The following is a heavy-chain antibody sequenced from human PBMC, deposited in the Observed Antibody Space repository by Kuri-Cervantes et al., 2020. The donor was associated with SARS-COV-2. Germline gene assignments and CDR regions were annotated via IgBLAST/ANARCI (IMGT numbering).Heavy chain of an antibody. Sequence: GGSLRLSCKGFGYSFTNYWIAWVRQMPGKGLEWMGIIYPGDSDTKYSPSFQGQVTISADKSISTAFLQWSSLKASDTAMYYCARRAYGEQVDYYYMDVWGKGTTVTVSS. V-gene: IGHV5-51*01. D-gene: IGHD4-17*01. CDR3: ARRAYGEQVDYYYMDV. CDR1: GYSFTNYW. J-gene: IGHJ6*03. CDR2: IYPGDSDT.